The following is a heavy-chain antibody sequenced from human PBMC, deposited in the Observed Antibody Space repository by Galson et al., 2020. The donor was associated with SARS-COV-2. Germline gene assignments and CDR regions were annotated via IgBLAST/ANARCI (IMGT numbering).Heavy chain of an antibody. CDR3: ARDRRQKNCSSGCCRVRFDP. CDR2: IYHSGST. D-gene: IGHD2-15*01. Sequence: ETSETLSLTCSLSGGSMSDYYWSWIRQPPGKGLEWIGDIYHSGSTHHHPSLKSRVIMSVDTAKHQFSLNLSSVTAADTAVYYCARDRRQKNCSSGCCRVRFDPCGQGSLVTFSP. CDR1: GGSMSDYY. J-gene: IGHJ5*02. V-gene: IGHV4-59*01.